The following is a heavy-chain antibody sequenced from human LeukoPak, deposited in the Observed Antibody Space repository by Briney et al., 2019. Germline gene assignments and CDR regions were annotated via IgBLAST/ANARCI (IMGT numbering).Heavy chain of an antibody. CDR2: IYYSGST. Sequence: YIYYSGSTYYNPSLKSRVTISVDTSKNQFSLKLSSVTAADTAVYYCARGSYDYGDYGEFDYWGQGTLVTVSS. J-gene: IGHJ4*02. V-gene: IGHV4-30-4*07. CDR3: ARGSYDYGDYGEFDY. D-gene: IGHD4-17*01.